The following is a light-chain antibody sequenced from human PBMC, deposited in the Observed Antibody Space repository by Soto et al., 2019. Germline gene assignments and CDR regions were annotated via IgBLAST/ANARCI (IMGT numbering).Light chain of an antibody. J-gene: IGLJ3*02. Sequence: QSVLTQPRSVSGSPGQSVIISCTGTNSDVGGYNSVSWYQQLPGKAPKLMISAVSQRPSGVPDRFSGSKSGNTASLTISGLQADDEADYFCFSYTASDPWVFGGGTKLTVL. V-gene: IGLV2-11*01. CDR2: AVS. CDR1: NSDVGGYNS. CDR3: FSYTASDPWV.